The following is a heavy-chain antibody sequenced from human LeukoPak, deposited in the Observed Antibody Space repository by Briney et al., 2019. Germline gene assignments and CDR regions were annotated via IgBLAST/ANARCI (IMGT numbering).Heavy chain of an antibody. CDR2: FDPEDGET. J-gene: IGHJ6*02. CDR1: GYTLTELS. CDR3: ATSYGQKTYYYYGMDV. D-gene: IGHD5-18*01. V-gene: IGHV1-24*01. Sequence: ASVKVSCKVSGYTLTELSMHWVRQAPGKGLEWMGGFDPEDGETIYAQKFQGRVTMTEDTSTDTAYMELSSLRSEDTAVYYCATSYGQKTYYYYGMDVWGQGTTVTVSS.